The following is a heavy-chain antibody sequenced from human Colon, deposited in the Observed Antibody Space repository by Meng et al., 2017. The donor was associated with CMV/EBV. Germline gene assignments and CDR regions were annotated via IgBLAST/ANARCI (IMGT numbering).Heavy chain of an antibody. V-gene: IGHV3-74*03. J-gene: IGHJ4*02. D-gene: IGHD3-3*01. CDR1: GFTFSNYW. CDR3: ARSSTIFDSPDF. Sequence: GSLKISCAASGFTFSNYWIHWVRQVPGKGLVWFSRIDGAGSKTMYADSVKGRFNISRDNSKNIVYLQMSSLGAEDTAVYYCARSSTIFDSPDFWGQGTLVTVSS. CDR2: IDGAGSKT.